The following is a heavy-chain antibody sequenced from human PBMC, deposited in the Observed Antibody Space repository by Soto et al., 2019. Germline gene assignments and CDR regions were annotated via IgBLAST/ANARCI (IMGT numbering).Heavy chain of an antibody. CDR3: ARGRSRYSNTFHTWLDP. D-gene: IGHD2-2*01. J-gene: IGHJ5*02. CDR2: INHSGST. CDR1: GESLSGFH. V-gene: IGHV4-34*01. Sequence: SETLSLTCAVYGESLSGFHWNWIRQPPGKGLEWIGEINHSGSTTYSPSLESRVTISRDTSRNQFSLKLSSVTAADTAVYYCARGRSRYSNTFHTWLDPWGQGALVTVSS.